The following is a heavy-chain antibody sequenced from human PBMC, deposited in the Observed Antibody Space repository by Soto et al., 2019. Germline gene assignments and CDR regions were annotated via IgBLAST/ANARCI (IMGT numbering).Heavy chain of an antibody. CDR2: IKFDGSIT. Sequence: EVQLVESGGGLVQPGGPRSLSVVASESTLIDYWMHWVRQPPGKGLVGVSRIKFDGSITSHADSVKGGFTISRDNARNTVHLQMNSLRAEDTGVYYCARGLRNYYGVDVWGQGATVTVSS. CDR1: ESTLIDYW. V-gene: IGHV3-74*01. J-gene: IGHJ6*02. CDR3: ARGLRNYYGVDV.